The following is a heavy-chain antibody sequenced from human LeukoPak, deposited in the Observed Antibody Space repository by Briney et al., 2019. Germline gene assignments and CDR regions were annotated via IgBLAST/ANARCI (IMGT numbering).Heavy chain of an antibody. V-gene: IGHV4-61*02. CDR3: ARDGGLTSHWFDP. D-gene: IGHD3-16*01. J-gene: IGHJ5*02. Sequence: PSETLSLTCTVSGGSISSGSYYWSWIRQPAGKGLEWIGRIYTSGSTNYNPSLKSRVTISVDTSKNQFSLKLSSVTAADTAVYYCARDGGLTSHWFDPWGQGTLVTVSS. CDR2: IYTSGST. CDR1: GGSISSGSYY.